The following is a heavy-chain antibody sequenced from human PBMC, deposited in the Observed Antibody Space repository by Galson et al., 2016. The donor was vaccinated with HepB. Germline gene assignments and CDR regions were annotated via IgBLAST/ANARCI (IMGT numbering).Heavy chain of an antibody. Sequence: SLRLSCAASGFTFSSYSMNWVRQAPGKGLEWVSGISSSSDNKVYAESVKGRFTISRDNAKNSLYLQMNSLRAEDTAVYYCARDPSRSLDYWGQGILVTVSS. J-gene: IGHJ4*02. CDR3: ARDPSRSLDY. V-gene: IGHV3-21*01. D-gene: IGHD2-2*01. CDR1: GFTFSSYS. CDR2: ISSSSDNK.